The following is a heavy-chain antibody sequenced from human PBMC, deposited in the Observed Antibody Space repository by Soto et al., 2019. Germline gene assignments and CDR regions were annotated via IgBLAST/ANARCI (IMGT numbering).Heavy chain of an antibody. V-gene: IGHV3-33*01. Sequence: GGSLRLSCAATGITFSNYGTHWVRQAPGKGLEWVALIWVDGSDKYYADSVKGRFTMSRDNSKNTVYLQMNSLRAEDTAMYYCARLYCSSPSCYSVGAFEIRGQGTMVTVSS. J-gene: IGHJ3*02. CDR1: GITFSNYG. CDR2: IWVDGSDK. CDR3: ARLYCSSPSCYSVGAFEI. D-gene: IGHD2-2*01.